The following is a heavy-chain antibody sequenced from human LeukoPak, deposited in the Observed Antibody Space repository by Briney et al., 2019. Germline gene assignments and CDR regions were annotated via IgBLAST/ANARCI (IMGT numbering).Heavy chain of an antibody. CDR1: GGSISSYY. CDR3: ARALLSIPYFDY. CDR2: IYYSGST. D-gene: IGHD3-10*01. J-gene: IGHJ4*02. V-gene: IGHV4-59*01. Sequence: SETLSLTCTVSGGSISSYYWSWIRQPPGKGPEWIGYIYYSGSTNYNPSLKSRVTISVDTSKNQFSLKLSSVTAADTAVYYCARALLSIPYFDYWGQGTLVTVSS.